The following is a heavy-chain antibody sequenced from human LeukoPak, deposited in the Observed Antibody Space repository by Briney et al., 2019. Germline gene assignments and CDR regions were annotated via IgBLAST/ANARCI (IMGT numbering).Heavy chain of an antibody. V-gene: IGHV3-23*01. CDR2: ISGSGGST. J-gene: IGHJ4*02. CDR3: AKVVAAAGTHFDY. D-gene: IGHD6-13*01. Sequence: PGGSLRLSCAASGFTFSSYAMSWVRQAPGKRLEWVSAISGSGGSTYYADSVKGRFTISRDNSKNTLYLQMNGLRAEDTAVYYCAKVVAAAGTHFDYWGQGTLVTVSS. CDR1: GFTFSSYA.